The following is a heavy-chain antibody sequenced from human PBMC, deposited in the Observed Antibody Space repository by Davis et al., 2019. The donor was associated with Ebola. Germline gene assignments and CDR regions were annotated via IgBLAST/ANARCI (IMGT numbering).Heavy chain of an antibody. J-gene: IGHJ3*02. CDR2: IIPIFGTA. D-gene: IGHD5-24*01. CDR1: GFTFSSYA. CDR3: ARDLRRDGYNYDAFDI. Sequence: AASVTVSCKASGFTFSSYAIRWVRQAPGQGLEWMGGIIPIFGTANYAQNFQGRVSITADESTSTACMELSSLRSEDTAVYYCARDLRRDGYNYDAFDIWGQGTMVTVSS. V-gene: IGHV1-69*13.